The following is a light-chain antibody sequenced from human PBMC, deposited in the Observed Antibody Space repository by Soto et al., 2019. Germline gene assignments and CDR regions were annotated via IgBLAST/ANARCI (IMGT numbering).Light chain of an antibody. CDR2: RAS. J-gene: IGKJ1*01. Sequence: DIQMTQSPSSLSASVGDRVTISCRASQTISTSLNWYQQKPGTAPRLLIYRASSVKSGVPPRFSGSGSGRDFTLTISSLRPEDIATYFCQHSDNSPPWTFGQGTKVEVK. CDR1: QTISTS. CDR3: QHSDNSPPWT. V-gene: IGKV1-39*01.